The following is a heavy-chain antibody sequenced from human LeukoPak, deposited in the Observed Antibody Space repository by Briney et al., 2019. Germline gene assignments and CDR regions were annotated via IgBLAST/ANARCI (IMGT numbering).Heavy chain of an antibody. CDR3: AREWELKTSRGWFDP. Sequence: ASVKVSCKASGYTFTSYGISWVRQAPGQGLEWMGWISAYNGNTNYAQKLQGRVTMTTDTSTSTAYMELRSLRSDDTAVYYCAREWELKTSRGWFDPWGQGTLVTVSS. CDR1: GYTFTSYG. V-gene: IGHV1-18*01. J-gene: IGHJ5*02. CDR2: ISAYNGNT. D-gene: IGHD1-26*01.